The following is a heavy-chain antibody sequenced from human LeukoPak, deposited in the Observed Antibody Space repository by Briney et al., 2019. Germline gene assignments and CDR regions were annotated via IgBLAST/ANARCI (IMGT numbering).Heavy chain of an antibody. CDR3: ARDNSVGDNAWWFDP. Sequence: GASVKVSCKASGYTFTSYYTYWVRQAPGQGLEWMGIINPSGDNTNYAQKFQGRVTMTRDMSTSTDYMELSSLRSEDTAIYYCARDNSVGDNAWWFDPWGQGTLVTVSS. CDR1: GYTFTSYY. D-gene: IGHD1-26*01. CDR2: INPSGDNT. V-gene: IGHV1-46*01. J-gene: IGHJ5*02.